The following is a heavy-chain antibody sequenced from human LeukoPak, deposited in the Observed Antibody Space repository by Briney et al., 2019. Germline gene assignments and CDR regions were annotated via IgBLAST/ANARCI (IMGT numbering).Heavy chain of an antibody. V-gene: IGHV1-69*04. D-gene: IGHD2-21*02. Sequence: ASVKVCCGASGGAFSSYAIRWVRQAPGEGLEYMGRIIPIFGIANYAQKFQGRVTITADKSTSTAYMELSSLRSEDTAVYYCARGLSAYCGGDCYSIDYWGQGTLVPVSS. J-gene: IGHJ4*02. CDR2: IIPIFGIA. CDR3: ARGLSAYCGGDCYSIDY. CDR1: GGAFSSYA.